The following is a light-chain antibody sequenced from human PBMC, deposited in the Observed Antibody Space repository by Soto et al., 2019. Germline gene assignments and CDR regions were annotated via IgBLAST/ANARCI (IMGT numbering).Light chain of an antibody. CDR2: DAS. J-gene: IGKJ4*01. Sequence: EIVWTQSPATVSLSPGERANLSCRASQSVSSYLACYQQKPGQAPRLLIYDASNRATGIPARFSGSGSGTDFTLTISSLEPEDFAGYYCQQRRNWPPLTFGGGTKVEI. CDR3: QQRRNWPPLT. V-gene: IGKV3-11*01. CDR1: QSVSSY.